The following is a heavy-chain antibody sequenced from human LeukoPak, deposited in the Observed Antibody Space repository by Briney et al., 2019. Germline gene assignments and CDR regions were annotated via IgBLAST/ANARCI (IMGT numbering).Heavy chain of an antibody. J-gene: IGHJ4*02. D-gene: IGHD5-12*01. CDR2: IFYSGST. V-gene: IGHV4-39*07. CDR1: SGSISTSNYY. Sequence: SETLSLTCTVSSGSISTSNYYWGWVRQSPGKALEWFGNIFYSGSTYYSPSLKSRVTISLDTSRNQFSLKLSSVTAADTAVYYCARGWSRGYGLTRREDYWGQGTLVTASS. CDR3: ARGWSRGYGLTRREDY.